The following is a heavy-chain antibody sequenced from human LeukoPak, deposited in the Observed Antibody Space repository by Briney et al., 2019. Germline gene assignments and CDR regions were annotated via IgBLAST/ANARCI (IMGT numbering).Heavy chain of an antibody. J-gene: IGHJ4*02. V-gene: IGHV1-2*02. CDR1: GYTFTGYY. CDR2: INPNSGGT. Sequence: EASVKVSCKASGYTFTGYYMHWVRQAPGQGLEWMGWINPNSGGTNYAQKFQGRVTMTRDTSISTAYMELSRLRSDDTAVYYCARTLWSGVDYYFDYWGQGTLVTVSS. CDR3: ARTLWSGVDYYFDY. D-gene: IGHD3-10*02.